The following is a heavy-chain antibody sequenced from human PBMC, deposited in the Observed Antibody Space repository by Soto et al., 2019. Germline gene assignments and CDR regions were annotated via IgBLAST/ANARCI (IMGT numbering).Heavy chain of an antibody. Sequence: QVQLRESGPGLVKPSQTLSLTCTVSGGSINSGGYYWNWIRQHPGKGLEWIGYMYYSGSTYYNPFVRSRVIISADTSENHFSLKLSAVTAAATSVYFCARGYRQSGYSSSWVFDYWAPGTLVNVSS. D-gene: IGHD6-13*01. CDR1: GGSINSGGYY. CDR3: ARGYRQSGYSSSWVFDY. J-gene: IGHJ4*02. V-gene: IGHV4-31*03. CDR2: MYYSGST.